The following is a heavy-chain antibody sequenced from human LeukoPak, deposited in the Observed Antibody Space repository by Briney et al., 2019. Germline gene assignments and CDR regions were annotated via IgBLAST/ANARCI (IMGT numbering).Heavy chain of an antibody. J-gene: IGHJ6*02. CDR3: ARDPRTDIVATMGRYYGMDV. D-gene: IGHD5-12*01. CDR2: ISSSSSYI. V-gene: IGHV3-21*01. CDR1: GFTFSSYS. Sequence: KSGGSLRLSCAASGFTFSSYSMNWVRQAPGKGLEWVSSISSSSSYIYYADSVKGRFTISRDNAKNPLYLQMNSLRAEDTAVYYCARDPRTDIVATMGRYYGMDVWGQGTTVTVSS.